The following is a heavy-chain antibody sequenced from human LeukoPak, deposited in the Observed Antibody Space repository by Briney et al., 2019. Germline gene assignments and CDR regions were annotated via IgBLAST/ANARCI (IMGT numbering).Heavy chain of an antibody. V-gene: IGHV4-59*01. Sequence: PSETLSLTCTVSGVSISSYYWSWIRQPPGKGLEWVGSIYYSGSTNYNPSLKSRVTISVDTSKNQFSLKLNSVTTADTAVYYCAREGADDSSGYYWLDPWGQGTLVIVSS. J-gene: IGHJ5*02. CDR1: GVSISSYY. D-gene: IGHD3-22*01. CDR3: AREGADDSSGYYWLDP. CDR2: IYYSGST.